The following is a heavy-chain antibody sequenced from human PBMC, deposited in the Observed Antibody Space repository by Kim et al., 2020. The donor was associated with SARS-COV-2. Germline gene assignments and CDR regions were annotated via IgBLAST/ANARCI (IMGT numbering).Heavy chain of an antibody. J-gene: IGHJ4*02. CDR3: ASAIEAVVPADY. Sequence: YYNPSLKSRVTISVDTSKNQFSLKLSSVTAADTAVYYCASAIEAVVPADYWGQGTLVTVSS. V-gene: IGHV4-30-2*05. D-gene: IGHD2-2*01.